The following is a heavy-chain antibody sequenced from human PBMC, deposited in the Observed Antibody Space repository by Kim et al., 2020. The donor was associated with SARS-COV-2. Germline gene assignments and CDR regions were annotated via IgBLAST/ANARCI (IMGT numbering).Heavy chain of an antibody. CDR1: GYTFTGYY. V-gene: IGHV1-2*05. J-gene: IGHJ6*02. D-gene: IGHD5-12*01. Sequence: ASVKVSCKASGYTFTGYYMHWVRQAPGQGLEWMGRINPNSGGTNYAQKFQVRVTMTRDTSISTAYMELSRLRSDDTVVYYCARERRGYSGYDLSGYYGMDVWGQGTTVTVSS. CDR3: ARERRGYSGYDLSGYYGMDV. CDR2: INPNSGGT.